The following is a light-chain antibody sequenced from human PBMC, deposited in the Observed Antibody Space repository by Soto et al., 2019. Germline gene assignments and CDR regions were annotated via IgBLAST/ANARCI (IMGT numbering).Light chain of an antibody. Sequence: QSVLTQPPSVSAAPGQTVTISCSGSSSNIGESFVSWYQQLPGTAPKLLIYDSNKRPSGIPDRFSGSQSSTSATLAITGLQTGDEADYYCGTWDSGMNAGVFGGGTKLTVL. CDR1: SSNIGESF. J-gene: IGLJ2*01. CDR2: DSN. V-gene: IGLV1-51*01. CDR3: GTWDSGMNAGV.